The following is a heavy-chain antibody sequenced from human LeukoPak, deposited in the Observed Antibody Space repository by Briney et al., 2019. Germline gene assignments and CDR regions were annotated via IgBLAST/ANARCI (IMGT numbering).Heavy chain of an antibody. Sequence: PSETLSLTCTVSGGSISSISYYWGWIRQPPGKGLEWIGSIFYSGNTYDNPSLKSRVTISVDTSKNQFSLKLNSVTAADTAVYYCARHRSKWLQSSFDYWGQGPLVTVSS. CDR3: ARHRSKWLQSSFDY. V-gene: IGHV4-39*01. CDR1: GGSISSISYY. D-gene: IGHD5-24*01. CDR2: IFYSGNT. J-gene: IGHJ4*02.